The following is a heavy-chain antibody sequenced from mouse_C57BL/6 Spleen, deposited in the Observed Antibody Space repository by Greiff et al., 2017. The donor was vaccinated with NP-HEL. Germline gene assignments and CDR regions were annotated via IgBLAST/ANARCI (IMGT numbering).Heavy chain of an antibody. CDR2: IDPSDSYT. D-gene: IGHD2-4*01. J-gene: IGHJ2*01. V-gene: IGHV1-59*01. Sequence: QVQLQQPGAELVRPGTSVKLSCKASGYTFTSYWMHWVKQRPGQGLEWIGVIDPSDSYTNYNQKFKGKATLTVDTSSSTAYMQLSSLTSEDSAVYYCARERDDYDYFDYWGQGTTLTVSS. CDR1: GYTFTSYW. CDR3: ARERDDYDYFDY.